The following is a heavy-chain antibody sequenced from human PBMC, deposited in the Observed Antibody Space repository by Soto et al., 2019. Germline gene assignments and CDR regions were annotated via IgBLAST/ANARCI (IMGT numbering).Heavy chain of an antibody. J-gene: IGHJ6*02. CDR2: IKQDGTEK. D-gene: IGHD3-16*01. V-gene: IGHV3-7*01. CDR3: ARDLTSPMIGFSCGMDV. CDR1: GFRFSAYW. Sequence: PGGSLRLSCAASGFRFSAYWMTWVRQAPGKGLEWVANIKQDGTEKHHVDSVEGRFTISRDNAKNLLYLQMYGLRGEDTAVYYCARDLTSPMIGFSCGMDVWGQGTTVTISS.